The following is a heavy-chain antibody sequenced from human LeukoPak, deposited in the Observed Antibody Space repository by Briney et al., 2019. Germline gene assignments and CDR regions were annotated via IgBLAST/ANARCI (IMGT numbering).Heavy chain of an antibody. CDR2: TYYRSKWYN. J-gene: IGHJ4*02. D-gene: IGHD5-18*01. CDR1: GDSVSSNSAA. CDR3: ARGSDGGYDN. V-gene: IGHV6-1*01. Sequence: SQTLSLTCAISGDSVSSNSAAWNWIRQSPSRGLEWLGRTYYRSKWYNDYAIFVRSRIIINPDASKNQFSLQLNSVTPEDTAVYYCARGSDGGYDNWGQGTLVTVSS.